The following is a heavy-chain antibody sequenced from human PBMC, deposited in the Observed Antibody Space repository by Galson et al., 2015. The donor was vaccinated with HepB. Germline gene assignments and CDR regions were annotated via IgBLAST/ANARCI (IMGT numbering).Heavy chain of an antibody. V-gene: IGHV3-33*06. CDR2: IWYDGSNK. D-gene: IGHD6-19*01. Sequence: SLRLSCAASGFTFSSYGMHWVRQAPGKGLEWVAVIWYDGSNKYYADSVKGRFTISRDNSKNTLYLQMNSLRAEDTAVYYCAKDFSLGSGWYWGFDYWGQGTLVTVSS. CDR1: GFTFSSYG. J-gene: IGHJ4*02. CDR3: AKDFSLGSGWYWGFDY.